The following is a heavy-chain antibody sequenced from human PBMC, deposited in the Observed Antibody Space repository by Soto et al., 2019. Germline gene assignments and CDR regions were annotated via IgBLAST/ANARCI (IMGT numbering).Heavy chain of an antibody. V-gene: IGHV1-3*01. D-gene: IGHD3-3*01. CDR2: INAGNGNT. CDR1: GYTFTSYA. Sequence: ASVKVSCKASGYTFTSYAMHWVRQAPGQRLEWMGWINAGNGNTKYSQKFQGRVTITRDTSASTAYMELSSLRSEDTAVYYCAREPTLRFLDWFDAFDIWGQGSMVTVSS. CDR3: AREPTLRFLDWFDAFDI. J-gene: IGHJ3*02.